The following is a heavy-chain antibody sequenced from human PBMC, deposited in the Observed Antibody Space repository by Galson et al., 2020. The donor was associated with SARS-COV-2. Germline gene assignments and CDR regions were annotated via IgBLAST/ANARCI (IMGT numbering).Heavy chain of an antibody. J-gene: IGHJ3*01. Sequence: GESLKISCAASGFTVSSNYMSWVRQAPGKGLEWVSLIYSGGTKNYAASVKGRFTISRDNSKNTLYLQMNSLRAEDTAVYYCARGPGWEIMTDAFYLWGEGTVVTVAS. V-gene: IGHV3-66*01. CDR3: ARGPGWEIMTDAFYL. D-gene: IGHD1-26*01. CDR2: IYSGGTK. CDR1: GFTVSSNY.